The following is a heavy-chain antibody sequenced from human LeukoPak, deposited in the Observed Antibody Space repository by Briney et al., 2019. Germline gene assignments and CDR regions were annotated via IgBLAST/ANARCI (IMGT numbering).Heavy chain of an antibody. J-gene: IGHJ4*02. V-gene: IGHV3-21*01. D-gene: IGHD5-18*01. CDR2: ISSSSSYI. CDR3: ARGYSYGFSDY. Sequence: GGSLRLSCAASGFTLSSYTMNWVRQAPGKGLEWVSSISSSSSYIYYADSVKGRFTISRDNAKNSLYLQMNSLRAEDTAVYYCARGYSYGFSDYWGQGTLVTVSS. CDR1: GFTLSSYT.